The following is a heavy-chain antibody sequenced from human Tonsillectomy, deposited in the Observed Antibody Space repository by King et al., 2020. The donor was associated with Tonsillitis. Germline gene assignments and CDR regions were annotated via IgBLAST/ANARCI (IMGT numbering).Heavy chain of an antibody. CDR1: GFTVRSSY. CDR2: IYSGGFT. D-gene: IGHD2-2*01. V-gene: IGHV3-53*01. J-gene: IGHJ4*02. CDR3: ARSGVKNIVVVPTAEPPVN. Sequence: VQLVESVGGLIQPGGSLRLSCAASGFTVRSSYMSWVRQAPGKGLAWVSSIYSGGFTSYADSVKGRVTIYRDNSKNTLYLQMNSPRAEDTAVYYCARSGVKNIVVVPTAEPPVNWGQGTLVTVSS.